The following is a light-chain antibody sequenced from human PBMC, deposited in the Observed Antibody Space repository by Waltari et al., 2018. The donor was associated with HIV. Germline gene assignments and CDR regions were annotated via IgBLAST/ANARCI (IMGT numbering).Light chain of an antibody. Sequence: QSALTQPASVSGSPGQSITISCTGTSSDVGGYNLVSWYQQHPGKAPKLMIYEVSKRASGVSNRCSGCKSGNTAYLTIAVLQAEDEADYYGCAYAGRTTYVIFGGGTKLTVL. J-gene: IGLJ2*01. CDR3: CAYAGRTTYVI. V-gene: IGLV2-23*02. CDR2: EVS. CDR1: SSDVGGYNL.